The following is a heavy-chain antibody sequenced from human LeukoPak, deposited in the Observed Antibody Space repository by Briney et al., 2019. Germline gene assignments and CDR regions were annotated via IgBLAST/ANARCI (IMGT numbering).Heavy chain of an antibody. CDR3: ARVLSSWYYFDY. CDR1: GGSISSYY. V-gene: IGHV4-59*01. D-gene: IGHD6-13*01. Sequence: SETLSLTCTVSGGSISSYYWSWIRQPPGKGLEWIGYIYYSGSTNYSPSLKSRVTISVDTSKNQFSPKLSSVTAADTAVYYCARVLSSWYYFDYWGQGTLVTVSS. J-gene: IGHJ4*02. CDR2: IYYSGST.